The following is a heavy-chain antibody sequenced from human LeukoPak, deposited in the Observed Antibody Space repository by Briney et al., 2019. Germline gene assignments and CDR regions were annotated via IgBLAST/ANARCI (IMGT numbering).Heavy chain of an antibody. D-gene: IGHD3-3*01. CDR2: ISSSSSTI. J-gene: IGHJ6*03. CDR3: ARDMPITIFGVVSPGYYYMDV. V-gene: IGHV3-48*01. Sequence: GGSLRLSCAASGFTFSSYSMNWVRQAPGKGLEWVSYISSSSSTIYYADSVKGRFTISRDNAKNSLYLQMNSLRAEDTAVYYCARDMPITIFGVVSPGYYYMDVWGKGTTVTVSS. CDR1: GFTFSSYS.